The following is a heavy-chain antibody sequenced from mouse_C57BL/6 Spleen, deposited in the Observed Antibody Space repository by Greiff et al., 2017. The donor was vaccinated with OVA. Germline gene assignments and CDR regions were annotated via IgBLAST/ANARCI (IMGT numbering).Heavy chain of an antibody. J-gene: IGHJ2*01. CDR1: GYAFSSSW. V-gene: IGHV1-82*01. CDR2: IYPGDGDT. CDR3: ARWDYYGSSDGDY. Sequence: VQLQQSGPELVKPGASVKISCKASGYAFSSSWMNWVKQRPGKGLEWIGRIYPGDGDTNYNGKFKGKATLTADKSSSTAYMQLSSLTSDDSAVYFGARWDYYGSSDGDYWGQGTTLTVSS. D-gene: IGHD1-1*01.